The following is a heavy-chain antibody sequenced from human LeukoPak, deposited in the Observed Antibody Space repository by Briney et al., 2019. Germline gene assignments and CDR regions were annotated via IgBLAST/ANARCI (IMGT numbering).Heavy chain of an antibody. J-gene: IGHJ4*02. V-gene: IGHV3-66*01. CDR1: GFTFSSYS. Sequence: GGSLRLSCAAPGFTFSSYSMNWVRQAPGKGLEWVSVIYSDGRTHYADSVKGRFTISRDDSKNTLYLQMNSLGAEDTAVYYCARDVFVDSSSWPTFFDYWGQGVLVTVSS. CDR3: ARDVFVDSSSWPTFFDY. CDR2: IYSDGRT. D-gene: IGHD6-13*01.